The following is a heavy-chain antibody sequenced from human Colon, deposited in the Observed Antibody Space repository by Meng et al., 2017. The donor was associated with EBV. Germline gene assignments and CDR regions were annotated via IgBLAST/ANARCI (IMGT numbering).Heavy chain of an antibody. V-gene: IGHV4-4*02. CDR1: GASIGSSYW. CDR2: IYHSGST. D-gene: IGHD3-10*01. Sequence: QVQLQGSGPGLVKPSGTLSLICAVSGASIGSSYWWTWVRQPPEKGLEWIGEIYHSGSTNYNPSLKSRLTLSVDKSRNQFSLKLTSVSAADTAVYYCVRDTRRGGGWFDPWGQGTLVTVSS. J-gene: IGHJ5*02. CDR3: VRDTRRGGGWFDP.